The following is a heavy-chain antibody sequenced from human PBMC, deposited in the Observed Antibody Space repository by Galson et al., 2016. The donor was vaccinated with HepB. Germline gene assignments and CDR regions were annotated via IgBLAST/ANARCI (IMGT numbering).Heavy chain of an antibody. D-gene: IGHD2-2*01. CDR2: ISSSSSTI. V-gene: IGHV3-48*01. J-gene: IGHJ4*02. Sequence: FLRLSCAASGFTFSTYTMNWVRQAPGKGLEWVSYISSSSSTIFYADSVKGRFTISRDNAKNSLYLQMNSLRAEDPAVYYCAKDGRIYCSSASCHDHFHYWGQGTLVTGSS. CDR3: AKDGRIYCSSASCHDHFHY. CDR1: GFTFSTYT.